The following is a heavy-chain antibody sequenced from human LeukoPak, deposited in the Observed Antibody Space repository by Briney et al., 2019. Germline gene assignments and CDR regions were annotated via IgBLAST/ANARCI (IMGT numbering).Heavy chain of an antibody. CDR1: GGSIISYY. CDR3: ARHPGNSYGSWYFDL. Sequence: SETLSLTCSVSGGSIISYYWIGIRQPPGRGLEGIGNIYYSGSTSYNPSLMSRFTISVDKSKNQLSLRLSSVTAADTAVYYCARHPGNSYGSWYFDLWGRGTLVAVSS. V-gene: IGHV4-59*08. CDR2: IYYSGST. J-gene: IGHJ2*01. D-gene: IGHD5-18*01.